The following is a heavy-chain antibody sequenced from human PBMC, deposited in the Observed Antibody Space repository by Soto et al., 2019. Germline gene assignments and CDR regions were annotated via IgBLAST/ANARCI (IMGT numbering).Heavy chain of an antibody. V-gene: IGHV4-34*01. CDR1: GGSFSGYY. CDR2: INHSGST. CDR3: ARIGYSSGWYKAAFDI. Sequence: SETLSLTCAVYGGSFSGYYWSWIRQPPGKGLEWIGEINHSGSTNYNPSLKSRVTISVDTSKNQFSLKLSSVTAADTAVYYCARIGYSSGWYKAAFDIWGQRTMVTVSS. J-gene: IGHJ3*02. D-gene: IGHD6-19*01.